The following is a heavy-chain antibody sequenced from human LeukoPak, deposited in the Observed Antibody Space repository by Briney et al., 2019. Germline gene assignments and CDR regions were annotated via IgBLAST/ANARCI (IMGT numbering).Heavy chain of an antibody. D-gene: IGHD3-10*01. J-gene: IGHJ5*02. CDR3: ARDLTTMVRGVIIKDYWFDP. Sequence: KSSETLSLTCTVSGGSISSYYWSWIRQSPGKGLEWIGYIYYSGSTIYNPSLKSRVTISVDTSKNQFSLKLSSVTAADTAVYYCARDLTTMVRGVIIKDYWFDPWGQGTLVTVSS. CDR1: GGSISSYY. CDR2: IYYSGST. V-gene: IGHV4-59*12.